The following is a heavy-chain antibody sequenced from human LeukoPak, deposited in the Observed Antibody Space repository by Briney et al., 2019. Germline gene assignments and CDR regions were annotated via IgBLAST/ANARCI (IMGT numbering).Heavy chain of an antibody. CDR3: ARRPTPVVVVPAAYWYFDL. D-gene: IGHD2-2*01. CDR1: GFTFSDYY. CDR2: ISSSGSTI. J-gene: IGHJ2*01. Sequence: PGGSLRLSCAASGFTFSDYYMSWIRQAPGKGLEWVSYISSSGSTIYYADSVKGRFTISRDNAKNSLYLQMNSLRAEDTAVYYCARRPTPVVVVPAAYWYFDLWGRGTLVTVSS. V-gene: IGHV3-11*01.